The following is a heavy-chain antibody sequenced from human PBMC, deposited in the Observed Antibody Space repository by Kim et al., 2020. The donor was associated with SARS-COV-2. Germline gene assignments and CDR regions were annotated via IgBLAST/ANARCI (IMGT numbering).Heavy chain of an antibody. CDR2: IYYSGST. Sequence: SETLSLTCTVSGGSISSYYWSWIRQPPGKGLEWIGYIYYSGSTNYNPSLKSRVTISVDTSKNQFSLKLSSVTAADTAVYYCARHGLGDYDSSGPNDYWGQGTLVTVSS. D-gene: IGHD3-22*01. CDR1: GGSISSYY. J-gene: IGHJ4*02. V-gene: IGHV4-59*08. CDR3: ARHGLGDYDSSGPNDY.